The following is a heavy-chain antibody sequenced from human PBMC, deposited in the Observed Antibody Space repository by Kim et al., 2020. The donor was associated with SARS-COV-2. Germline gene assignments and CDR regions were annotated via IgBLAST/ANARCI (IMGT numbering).Heavy chain of an antibody. CDR1: GYSFTSYW. Sequence: GESLKISCKGSGYSFTSYWIGWVRQMPGKGLEWMGIIYPGDSDTRYSPSFQGQVTISADKSISTAYLQWSSLKASDTAMYYCARQRHYYDSSGKNDAFDIWGQGTMVTVSS. CDR2: IYPGDSDT. CDR3: ARQRHYYDSSGKNDAFDI. J-gene: IGHJ3*02. D-gene: IGHD3-22*01. V-gene: IGHV5-51*01.